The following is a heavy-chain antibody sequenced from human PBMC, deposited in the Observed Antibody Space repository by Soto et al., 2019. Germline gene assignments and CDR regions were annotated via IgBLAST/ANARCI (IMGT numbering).Heavy chain of an antibody. V-gene: IGHV1-69*12. J-gene: IGHJ4*02. CDR2: IIPIFGTA. CDR1: GGTFSSYA. Sequence: QVQLVQSGAEVKKPGSSVKVSCKASGGTFSSYASSRVRQAPGQGLEWMGGIIPIFGTANYAQKFQGRVTITADESTSTAYMELSILRSEDTAVYYCASSLYCSGGSRYSVSDYWGQGTLVTVSS. D-gene: IGHD2-15*01. CDR3: ASSLYCSGGSRYSVSDY.